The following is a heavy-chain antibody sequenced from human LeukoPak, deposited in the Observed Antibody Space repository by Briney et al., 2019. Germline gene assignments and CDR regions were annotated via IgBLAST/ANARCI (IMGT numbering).Heavy chain of an antibody. V-gene: IGHV4-30-2*01. Sequence: SETLSLTCAVSGGSISSGDYSWSWIRQPPGKGLEWIGYIFQSGSTYYNPSLKSRVTISVDRSKNQFSLKLSSVPAADTAVYYCARVGSDWNDVRYNWFDPWGQGTLVTVSS. J-gene: IGHJ5*02. CDR1: GGSISSGDYS. CDR3: ARVGSDWNDVRYNWFDP. CDR2: IFQSGST. D-gene: IGHD1-1*01.